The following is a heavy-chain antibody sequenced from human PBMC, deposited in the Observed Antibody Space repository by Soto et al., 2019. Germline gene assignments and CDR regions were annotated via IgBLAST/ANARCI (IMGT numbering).Heavy chain of an antibody. V-gene: IGHV3-72*01. CDR1: GFTFSDHY. J-gene: IGHJ6*03. CDR2: TRNKANSYTT. CDR3: ARARLGYYYYYMDV. Sequence: GGSLRLSCAASGFTFSDHYMDWVRQAPGKGLEWVGRTRNKANSYTTEYAASVKGRFTISRDDSKNSLYLRMNSLKTEDTAVYYCARARLGYYYYYMDVWGKGTTVTVSS. D-gene: IGHD7-27*01.